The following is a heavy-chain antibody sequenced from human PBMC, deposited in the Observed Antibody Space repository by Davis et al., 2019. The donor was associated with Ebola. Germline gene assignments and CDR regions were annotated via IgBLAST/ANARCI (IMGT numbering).Heavy chain of an antibody. Sequence: PGGSLRLSCAASGFTFSSYRMHWVRQAPGKGLEWVAVISYDGTKKYYADSVKGRFTISRDNSKNTLFLQMNSLRAEDTAIYYCAKRSPYRDFDYWGQGTLVTVSS. D-gene: IGHD1-14*01. V-gene: IGHV3-30*18. J-gene: IGHJ4*02. CDR3: AKRSPYRDFDY. CDR2: ISYDGTKK. CDR1: GFTFSSYR.